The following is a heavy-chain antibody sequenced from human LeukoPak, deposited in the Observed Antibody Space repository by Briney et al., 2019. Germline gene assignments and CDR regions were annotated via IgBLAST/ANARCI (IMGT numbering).Heavy chain of an antibody. CDR2: TFYRSRWYY. Sequence: SQTLSLTCAIFGDSVSSNTAARYSIRQSPSRGLEWLGRTFYRSRWYYEYAVSVRSRITINADTSKNHFSLQLNSVTPDDTAVYYCARDPSGDQGLDSWGQGTLVTVSS. D-gene: IGHD3-10*01. V-gene: IGHV6-1*01. CDR3: ARDPSGDQGLDS. CDR1: GDSVSSNTAA. J-gene: IGHJ4*02.